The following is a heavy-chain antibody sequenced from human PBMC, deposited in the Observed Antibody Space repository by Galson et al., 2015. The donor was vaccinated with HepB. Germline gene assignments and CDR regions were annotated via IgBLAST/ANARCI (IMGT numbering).Heavy chain of an antibody. D-gene: IGHD2-15*01. CDR1: GYTFTGYY. Sequence: SVKVSCKASGYTFTGYYMHWVRQAPGQGLEWMGRINPNSGGTNYAQKFQGRVTMTRDTSISTAYMELSRLRSDDTAVYYCARDSRYRSGGSCYSVLGWFDPWGQGTLVTVSS. V-gene: IGHV1-2*06. CDR2: INPNSGGT. CDR3: ARDSRYRSGGSCYSVLGWFDP. J-gene: IGHJ5*02.